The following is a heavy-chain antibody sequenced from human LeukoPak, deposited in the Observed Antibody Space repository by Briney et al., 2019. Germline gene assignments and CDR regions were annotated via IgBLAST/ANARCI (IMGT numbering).Heavy chain of an antibody. D-gene: IGHD5-18*01. CDR3: ARHRAYSYSSPFDI. V-gene: IGHV4-59*08. CDR1: GGSTSSYY. Sequence: SETLSLTCTVSGGSTSSYYWSWIRQPPGRGLEWIGYIYYSGSTNSNASLKSRVTIFVDPSKNQFSLRLSSVTAADTAVYYCARHRAYSYSSPFDIWGQGTMVTVSS. J-gene: IGHJ3*02. CDR2: IYYSGST.